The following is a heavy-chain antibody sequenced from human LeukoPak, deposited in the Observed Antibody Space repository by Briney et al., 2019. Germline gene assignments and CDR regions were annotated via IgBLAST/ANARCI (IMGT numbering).Heavy chain of an antibody. CDR1: GFTFSSYG. CDR3: ARDLKAVAGFLVPRYGMDV. Sequence: GGSLRLSCAASGFTFSSYGMHWVRQAPGKGLEWVAVIWYDGSNKYYADSVKGRFTISRDNSKNTLYLQMNSLRAEDTAVYYCARDLKAVAGFLVPRYGMDVWDQGTTVTVSS. CDR2: IWYDGSNK. D-gene: IGHD6-19*01. V-gene: IGHV3-33*01. J-gene: IGHJ6*02.